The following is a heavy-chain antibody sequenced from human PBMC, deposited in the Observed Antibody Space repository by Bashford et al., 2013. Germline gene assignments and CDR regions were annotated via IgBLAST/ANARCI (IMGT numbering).Heavy chain of an antibody. Sequence: VRQAPGKGLEWVSIISSTSNYKYYADSVKGRFTISRDNTQNSVFLQMNSLRAEDTAVYYXARDLFLTTVEPYGGQGTLVTVSS. D-gene: IGHD4-23*01. V-gene: IGHV3-21*01. CDR3: ARDLFLTTVEPY. J-gene: IGHJ4*02. CDR2: ISSTSNYK.